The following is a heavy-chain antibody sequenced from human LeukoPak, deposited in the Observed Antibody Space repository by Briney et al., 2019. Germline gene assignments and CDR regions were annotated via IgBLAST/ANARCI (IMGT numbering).Heavy chain of an antibody. V-gene: IGHV1-2*02. D-gene: IGHD3-10*01. J-gene: IGHJ5*02. CDR3: ARVVKPSGSYSAYNWFDP. Sequence: ASVKVSCKASGYTFTDYYLHWVRQAPGQGLEWMGWINPNSGGTNYAQKFQGRVTMTRDTSISTAYMELSRLRSDDTAVYYCARVVKPSGSYSAYNWFDPWGQGTLVTVSS. CDR1: GYTFTDYY. CDR2: INPNSGGT.